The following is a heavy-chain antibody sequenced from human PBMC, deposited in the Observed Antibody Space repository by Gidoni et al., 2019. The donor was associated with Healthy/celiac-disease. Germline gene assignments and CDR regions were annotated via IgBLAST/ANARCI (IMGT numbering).Heavy chain of an antibody. J-gene: IGHJ6*02. CDR1: GFTFSSYA. Sequence: QVQLVESGGGLVQPGRSLRLSCAASGFTFSSYAMHWVRQAPGKGLEWVAVISYDGSNKYYADSVKGRFTISRDNSKNTLYLQMNSLRAEDTAVYYCARGMGPYYYGSGSYYTHYYYYYGMDVWGQGTTVTVSS. V-gene: IGHV3-30-3*01. D-gene: IGHD3-10*01. CDR3: ARGMGPYYYGSGSYYTHYYYYYGMDV. CDR2: ISYDGSNK.